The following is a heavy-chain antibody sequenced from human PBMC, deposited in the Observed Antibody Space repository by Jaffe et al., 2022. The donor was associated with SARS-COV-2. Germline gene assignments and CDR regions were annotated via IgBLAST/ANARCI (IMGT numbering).Heavy chain of an antibody. J-gene: IGHJ4*02. CDR3: AKGGSSGWYDY. CDR2: ISWNSGSI. D-gene: IGHD6-19*01. V-gene: IGHV3-9*01. CDR1: GFTFDDYA. Sequence: EVQLVESGGGLVQPGRSLRLSCAASGFTFDDYAMHWVRQAPGKGLEWVSGISWNSGSIGYADSVKGRFTISRDNAKNSLYLQMNSLRAEDTALYYCAKGGSSGWYDYWGQGTLVTVSS.